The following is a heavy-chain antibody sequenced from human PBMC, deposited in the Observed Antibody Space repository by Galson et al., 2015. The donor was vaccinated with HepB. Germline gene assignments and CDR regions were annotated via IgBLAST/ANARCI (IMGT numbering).Heavy chain of an antibody. CDR1: GFTFNSYS. J-gene: IGHJ3*02. CDR3: ASLYSSSWDRDAFDI. D-gene: IGHD6-13*01. Sequence: SLRLPCAASGFTFNSYSMNWVRQAPGKGLEWVSSISSSSTYIYYADSVKGRFTNSRDNAKSSLYLQMNSLRAEDTAVYYCASLYSSSWDRDAFDIWGQGTMVTVSS. V-gene: IGHV3-21*01. CDR2: ISSSSTYI.